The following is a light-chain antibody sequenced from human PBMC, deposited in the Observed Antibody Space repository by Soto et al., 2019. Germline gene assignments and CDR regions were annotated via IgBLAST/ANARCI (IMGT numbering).Light chain of an antibody. V-gene: IGKV3-20*01. Sequence: MVLTQSPGTLSMSPGERATLSCRASESVSSTYLAWYQQKLGQAPRLLIYRASTRATGIPDRFSGSGSGRVFTLTISTLEPADFAVYYCQHYGSSPPYTFGQGTKLEIK. J-gene: IGKJ2*01. CDR2: RAS. CDR1: ESVSSTY. CDR3: QHYGSSPPYT.